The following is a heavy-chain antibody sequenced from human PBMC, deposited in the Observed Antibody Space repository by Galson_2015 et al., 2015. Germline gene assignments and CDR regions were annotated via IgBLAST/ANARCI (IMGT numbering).Heavy chain of an antibody. CDR3: AKDHTMIVVVIGYDY. CDR1: GFTFSSYA. J-gene: IGHJ4*02. Sequence: SLRLSCAASGFTFSSYAMSWVRQAPGKGLEWVSAISGSGGRTYYADSVKGRFTISRDNSKNTLYLQMNSLRAEDTAVYYCAKDHTMIVVVIGYDYWGQGTLVTVSS. V-gene: IGHV3-23*01. CDR2: ISGSGGRT. D-gene: IGHD3-22*01.